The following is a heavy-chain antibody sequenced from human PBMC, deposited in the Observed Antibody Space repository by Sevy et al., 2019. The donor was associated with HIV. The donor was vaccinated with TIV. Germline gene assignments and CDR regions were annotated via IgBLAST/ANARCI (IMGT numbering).Heavy chain of an antibody. D-gene: IGHD1-1*01. CDR3: TRNPRTRNHLGDWFDP. CDR2: IRSNAYGGTP. Sequence: CLRLSCTASGFTFGDYAMSWFRQAPGKGLEWVGFIRSNAYGGTPEYAASVKGRFTISRDDSESIAYLQMNSLKSEGTAVYYCTRNPRTRNHLGDWFDPWGQGTAVTVSS. V-gene: IGHV3-49*03. J-gene: IGHJ5*02. CDR1: GFTFGDYA.